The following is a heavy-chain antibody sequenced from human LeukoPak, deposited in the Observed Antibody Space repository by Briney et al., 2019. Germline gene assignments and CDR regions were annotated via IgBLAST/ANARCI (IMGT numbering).Heavy chain of an antibody. CDR2: IRYDGSNK. CDR3: AKPHPDVVVPAAKGYFDY. J-gene: IGHJ4*02. V-gene: IGHV3-30*02. D-gene: IGHD2-2*01. Sequence: PGGSLRLSCAASGFTFSSYWMSWVRQAPGKGLEWVAFIRYDGSNKYYADSVKGRFTISRDNSKNTLYLQMNSLRAEDTAVYYCAKPHPDVVVPAAKGYFDYWGQGTLVTVSS. CDR1: GFTFSSYW.